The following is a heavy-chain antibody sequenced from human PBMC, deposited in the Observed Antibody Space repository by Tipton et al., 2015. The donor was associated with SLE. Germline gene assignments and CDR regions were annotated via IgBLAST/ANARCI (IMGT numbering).Heavy chain of an antibody. CDR3: ARGISSGWWNY. CDR2: ISYDGTET. J-gene: IGHJ4*02. CDR1: GFTFSLYG. V-gene: IGHV3-33*05. D-gene: IGHD6-19*01. Sequence: SLRLSCAASGFTFSLYGMHWVRQAPGKGLEWVALISYDGTETDYADSLKGRFTISRDNSKNTLYLQMDTLRAADTAVYYCARGISSGWWNYWGQGNLVTVSS.